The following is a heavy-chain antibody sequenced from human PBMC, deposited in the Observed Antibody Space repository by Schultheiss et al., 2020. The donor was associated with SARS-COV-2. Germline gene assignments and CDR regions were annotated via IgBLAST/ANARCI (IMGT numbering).Heavy chain of an antibody. V-gene: IGHV3-30-3*01. D-gene: IGHD1-1*01. Sequence: GGSLRLSCAASGFTFNNAWMTWVRQAPGKGLEWVAVISYDGSKKYYADSVKGRFTISRDNSKNTLYLQMNSLRAEDTAVYYCARDGTSGYLDYWGQGTLVTVSS. J-gene: IGHJ4*02. CDR1: GFTFNNAW. CDR3: ARDGTSGYLDY. CDR2: ISYDGSKK.